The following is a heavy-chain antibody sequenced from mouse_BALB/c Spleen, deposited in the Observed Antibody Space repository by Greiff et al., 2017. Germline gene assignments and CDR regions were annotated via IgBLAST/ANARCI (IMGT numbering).Heavy chain of an antibody. Sequence: VQLKESGPGLVKPSQSLSLTCSVTGYSITSGYYWNWIRQFPGNKLEWMGYISYDGSNNYNPSLKNRISITRDTSKNQFFLKLNSVTTEDTATYYCARAGYYYAMDYWGQGTSVTVSS. J-gene: IGHJ4*01. V-gene: IGHV3-6*02. CDR3: ARAGYYYAMDY. D-gene: IGHD2-2*01. CDR1: GYSITSGYY. CDR2: ISYDGSN.